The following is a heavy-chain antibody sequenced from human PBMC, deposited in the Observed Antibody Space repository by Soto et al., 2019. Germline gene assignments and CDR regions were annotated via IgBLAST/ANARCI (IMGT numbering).Heavy chain of an antibody. CDR1: GGTFSSYA. CDR2: IIPIFGTA. D-gene: IGHD6-13*01. V-gene: IGHV1-69*01. Sequence: QVQLVQSGAEVKKPGSSVKVSCKASGGTFSSYAISWVRQAPGQGLEWMGGIIPIFGTANYAQKFQGRVTITADESTSTAYMELSSLRSEDTAVYYCAILPEPPHSSSWHDGRPYFDYWGQGTLVTVSS. CDR3: AILPEPPHSSSWHDGRPYFDY. J-gene: IGHJ4*02.